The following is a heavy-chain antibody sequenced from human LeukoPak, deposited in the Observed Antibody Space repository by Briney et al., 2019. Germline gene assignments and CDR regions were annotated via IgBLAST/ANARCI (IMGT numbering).Heavy chain of an antibody. J-gene: IGHJ4*02. D-gene: IGHD3-3*01. CDR3: TTEGVASFDY. CDR1: GFTFKNVW. V-gene: IGHV3-15*01. CDR2: IKSKTNGGTT. Sequence: GGSLRLSCAASGFTFKNVWMSWVRQAPGKGLEWVGRIKSKTNGGTTDYVAPVKGRFTISRDDSKNTLYPQMNSLKTDDTAVYYCTTEGVASFDYWGQGTLVTVSS.